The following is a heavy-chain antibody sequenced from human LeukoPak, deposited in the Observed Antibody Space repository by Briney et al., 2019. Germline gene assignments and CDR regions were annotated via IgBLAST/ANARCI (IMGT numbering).Heavy chain of an antibody. CDR3: ARDGIEWELPQFDY. V-gene: IGHV3-21*01. CDR2: ISSSSSYI. CDR1: GFTFSSYS. Sequence: SGGSLRLSCAASGFTFSSYSMNWVRQAPGKGLEWVSSISSSSSYIYYADSVKGRFTISRDNAKNSLYLQMNSLGAEDTAVYYCARDGIEWELPQFDYWGQGTLVTVSS. J-gene: IGHJ4*02. D-gene: IGHD1-26*01.